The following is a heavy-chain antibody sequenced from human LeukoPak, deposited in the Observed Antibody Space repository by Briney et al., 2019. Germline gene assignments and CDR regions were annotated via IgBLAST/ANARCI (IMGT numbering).Heavy chain of an antibody. Sequence: ASVKVSCKASGYTFTSYDINWVRQATGQGLEWMGWMNPNSGNTGYAQKFQGRVAMTRNTSISTAYMELSSLRSEDTAVYYCARGMKYQLLRWFDPWGQGTLVTVSS. CDR2: MNPNSGNT. J-gene: IGHJ5*02. D-gene: IGHD2-2*01. CDR1: GYTFTSYD. CDR3: ARGMKYQLLRWFDP. V-gene: IGHV1-8*01.